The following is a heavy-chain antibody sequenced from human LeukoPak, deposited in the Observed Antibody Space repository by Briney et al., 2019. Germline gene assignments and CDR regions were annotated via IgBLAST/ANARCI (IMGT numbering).Heavy chain of an antibody. CDR1: GGSISSSSYY. Sequence: PSETLSLTCTVSGGSISSSSYYWGWIRQPPGKGLEWIGSIYYSGSTYYNPSLKSRVTISVDTSKNQFSLKLSSVTAADTVVYYCARGYSGSYYGFYYFDYWGQGTLVTVSS. D-gene: IGHD1-26*01. V-gene: IGHV4-39*07. J-gene: IGHJ4*02. CDR2: IYYSGST. CDR3: ARGYSGSYYGFYYFDY.